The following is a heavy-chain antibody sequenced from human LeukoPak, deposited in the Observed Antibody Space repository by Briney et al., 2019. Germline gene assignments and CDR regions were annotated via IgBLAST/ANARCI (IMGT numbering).Heavy chain of an antibody. CDR1: GFTFSSYS. V-gene: IGHV3-21*01. J-gene: IGHJ4*02. CDR3: ARGPTNFYDYGDYQHGY. CDR2: ISSSSSYI. Sequence: NPGGSLRLSCAASGFTFSSYSMNWVRQAPGKGLEWVSSISSSSSYIYYADSVKGRFTISRDNAKNSLYLQMNSLRAEDTAVYYCARGPTNFYDYGDYQHGYWGQGTLVTVSS. D-gene: IGHD4-17*01.